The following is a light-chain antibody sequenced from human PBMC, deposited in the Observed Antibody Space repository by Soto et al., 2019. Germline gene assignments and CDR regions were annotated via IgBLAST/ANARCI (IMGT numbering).Light chain of an antibody. CDR1: QGISSY. J-gene: IGKJ1*01. CDR2: AAS. Sequence: VIWMTQSPSLLSASTGDRVTISCRMRQGISSYLAWYQQKPGKAPELLIYAASTLQSGVPSRFSGSGSGTEFTLIISSLQSEDSAVYYCQQYNSWLWTFGQGTKVDI. V-gene: IGKV1D-8*03. CDR3: QQYNSWLWT.